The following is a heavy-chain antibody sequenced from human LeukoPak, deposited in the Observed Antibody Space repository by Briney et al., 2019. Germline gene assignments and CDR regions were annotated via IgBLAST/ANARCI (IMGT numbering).Heavy chain of an antibody. CDR1: GFTFSSYA. Sequence: PGRSLRLSCAASGFTFSSYAMHWVRQAPGKGLEWVAVISYDGSNKYYADSVKGRFTISRDNSKNTLYLQMNSLRAEDTAVYYCARVDPSGSYYDYRGQGTLVTVSS. J-gene: IGHJ4*02. CDR3: ARVDPSGSYYDY. D-gene: IGHD1-26*01. CDR2: ISYDGSNK. V-gene: IGHV3-30-3*01.